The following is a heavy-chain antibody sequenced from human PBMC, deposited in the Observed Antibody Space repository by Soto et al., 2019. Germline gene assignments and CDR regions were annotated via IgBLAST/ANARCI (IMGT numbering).Heavy chain of an antibody. V-gene: IGHV3-23*01. CDR1: GFTFSSYA. CDR3: AKEYSSGWYYFDY. J-gene: IGHJ4*02. Sequence: EVQLLESGGGLVQPGGSLRLSCAASGFTFSSYAMSWVRQAPGKGLEWVSTISGSDGSTYYADSVKGRFTISRDNSKNTLYLQMNSLRAEDTAVHYCAKEYSSGWYYFDYWGQGTLVTVSS. D-gene: IGHD6-19*01. CDR2: ISGSDGST.